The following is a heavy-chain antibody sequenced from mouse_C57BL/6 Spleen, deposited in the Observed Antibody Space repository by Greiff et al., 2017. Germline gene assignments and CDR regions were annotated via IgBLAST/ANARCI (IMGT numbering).Heavy chain of an antibody. CDR2: IRLKSDNYAT. V-gene: IGHV6-3*01. J-gene: IGHJ2*01. CDR3: TRNWDVPFDY. Sequence: EVKLVESGGGLVQPGGSMKLSCVTSGFTFSNYWMNWVRQSPEKGLEWVAQIRLKSDNYATHYAESVKGRFTISRDDSKSSVYLQMNNLRAEDTGIYYCTRNWDVPFDYWGQGTTLTVSS. CDR1: GFTFSNYW. D-gene: IGHD4-1*01.